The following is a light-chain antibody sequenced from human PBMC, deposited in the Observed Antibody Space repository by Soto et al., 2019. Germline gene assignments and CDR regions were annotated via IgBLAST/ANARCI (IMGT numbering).Light chain of an antibody. CDR1: QSVSSSY. CDR2: GAS. J-gene: IGKJ2*01. Sequence: EIVLTQSPGTLSLSPGERATLSCRASQSVSSSYVAWYQQKPGQAPRLLIYGASSRATGIPDRFSGSGSGRDFTLTNSRLEPEDFAVYYCQQYGSSLMYTFGQGTKLEIK. CDR3: QQYGSSLMYT. V-gene: IGKV3-20*01.